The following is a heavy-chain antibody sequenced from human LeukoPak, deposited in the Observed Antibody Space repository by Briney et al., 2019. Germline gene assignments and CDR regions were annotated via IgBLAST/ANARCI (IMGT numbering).Heavy chain of an antibody. J-gene: IGHJ4*02. CDR2: ISSSSSTI. CDR1: GFTFSSYS. V-gene: IGHV3-48*04. CDR3: AREPTGTAPYY. Sequence: GGSLRLSCAASGFTFSSYSMNWVRQAPGKGLEWVSYISSSSSTIYYADSVKGRFTISRDNAKNSLYPQMNSLRAEDTAVYYCAREPTGTAPYYWGQGTLVTVSS. D-gene: IGHD1-14*01.